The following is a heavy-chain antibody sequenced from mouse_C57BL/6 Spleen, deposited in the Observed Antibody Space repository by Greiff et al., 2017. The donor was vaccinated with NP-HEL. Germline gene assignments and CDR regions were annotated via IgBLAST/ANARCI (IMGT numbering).Heavy chain of an antibody. Sequence: QVQLKESGPELVKPGASVKISCKASGYSFTSYYIHWVKQRPGQGLEWIGWIYPGSGNTKYNEKFKGKATLTADTSSSTAYMQLSSLTSEDSAVYYCARGGGYFDVWGTGTTVTVSS. CDR2: IYPGSGNT. CDR1: GYSFTSYY. J-gene: IGHJ1*03. CDR3: ARGGGYFDV. V-gene: IGHV1-66*01.